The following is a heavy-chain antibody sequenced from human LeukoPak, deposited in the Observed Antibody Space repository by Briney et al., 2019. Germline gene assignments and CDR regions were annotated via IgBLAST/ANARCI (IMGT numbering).Heavy chain of an antibody. J-gene: IGHJ4*02. V-gene: IGHV4-59*01. D-gene: IGHD3-22*01. CDR1: GGSISSYY. CDR2: IYYSGST. CDR3: ARDTYYYDSSGYPVGYFDY. Sequence: KPSETLSLTCTVSGGSISSYYWSWIRQPPGKGLEWIGYIYYSGSTNYNPSLKSRVTISVTTSKNQFSLRLSSVTAADTAVYYCARDTYYYDSSGYPVGYFDYWGQGTLVTVSS.